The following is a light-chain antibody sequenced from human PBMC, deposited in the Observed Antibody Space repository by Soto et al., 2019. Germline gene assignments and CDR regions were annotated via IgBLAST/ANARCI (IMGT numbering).Light chain of an antibody. CDR2: GAS. CDR1: QGFRSD. J-gene: IGKJ4*01. Sequence: EIAMTQSPDTLSVSPGERATLSCRASQGFRSDLAWYQQKAGQSPRLLIYGASTRAAETPARFSGSGSETEFTLIISSLQSEDFAVYYCQQYSKWPLTFGGGTKVDIK. V-gene: IGKV3-15*01. CDR3: QQYSKWPLT.